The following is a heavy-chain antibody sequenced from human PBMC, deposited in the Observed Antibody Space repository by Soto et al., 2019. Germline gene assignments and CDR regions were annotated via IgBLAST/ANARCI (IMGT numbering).Heavy chain of an antibody. J-gene: IGHJ3*02. Sequence: ASVKVSCKASGYTFTNYGFSWVRQAPGQGLEWMGWISAYNGDKKYAQKFQGRVTMTTDISARTADMELGSLRSDDTAMYYCARRDYDKRAHDIWGQGTMVTVSS. D-gene: IGHD3-22*01. CDR3: ARRDYDKRAHDI. CDR2: ISAYNGDK. CDR1: GYTFTNYG. V-gene: IGHV1-18*01.